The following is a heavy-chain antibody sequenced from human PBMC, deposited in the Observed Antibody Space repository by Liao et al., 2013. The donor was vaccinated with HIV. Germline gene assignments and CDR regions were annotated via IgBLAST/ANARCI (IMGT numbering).Heavy chain of an antibody. D-gene: IGHD2-2*01. CDR1: GGSTRSGDYY. V-gene: IGHV4-30-4*08. CDR3: ARLEWNLSKGYCSRTSCYEDYYYYYMDV. Sequence: QVQLQESGPGLVKPSQTLSLSCSVSGGSTRSGDYYWSWIRQPPGQGLEWIGYIYYTGSTYYNPSLKSRVTISVDTSKNQFSLKLSSVTAADTAVYYCARLEWNLSKGYCSRTSCYEDYYYYYMDVWGRGTTVTVSS. CDR2: IYYTGST. J-gene: IGHJ6*03.